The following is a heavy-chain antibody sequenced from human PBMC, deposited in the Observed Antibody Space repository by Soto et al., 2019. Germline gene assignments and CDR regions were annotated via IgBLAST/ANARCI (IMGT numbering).Heavy chain of an antibody. D-gene: IGHD1-20*01. Sequence: QVQLQESGPGLVKPSQTLSLTCSVSGGSISNGDYYWSWIRQPPGKGLEWIGYIYYSGTTYYNPSLKSRVTISVDTSKNQFSLKLNSVTAADTAVYYCARDRLLERYIENCGQGALVTVSS. V-gene: IGHV4-30-4*01. CDR2: IYYSGTT. CDR3: ARDRLLERYIEN. J-gene: IGHJ4*02. CDR1: GGSISNGDYY.